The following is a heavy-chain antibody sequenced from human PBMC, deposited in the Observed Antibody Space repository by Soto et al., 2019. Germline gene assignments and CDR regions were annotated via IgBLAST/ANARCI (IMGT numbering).Heavy chain of an antibody. CDR1: GFTFSSYS. CDR2: ISSSSSTI. V-gene: IGHV3-48*02. D-gene: IGHD2-21*01. CDR3: ARDQSPPPYCRSNTYYYYGMDV. J-gene: IGHJ6*02. Sequence: GGSLRLSCAASGFTFSSYSMNWVRQAPGKGLEWVSYISSSSSTIYYADSVKGRFTISRDNAKNSLYLQMNSLRDEDTAVYYCARDQSPPPYCRSNTYYYYGMDVWGQGTTVTVSS.